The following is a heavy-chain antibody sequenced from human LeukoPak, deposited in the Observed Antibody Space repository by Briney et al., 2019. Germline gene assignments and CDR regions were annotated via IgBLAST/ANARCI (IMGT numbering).Heavy chain of an antibody. Sequence: PGGSLRLSCAASGFTFSSYWMHWVRQAPGKGLVWVSRITSDGSSTIYADSVKGRFTTSRDNAKNKLYLQMDSLRDDDTAVYYCARDPGYESWSPFWGGMDVWGNGTTVIVPS. CDR3: ARDPGYESWSPFWGGMDV. V-gene: IGHV3-74*01. CDR2: ITSDGSST. J-gene: IGHJ6*04. CDR1: GFTFSSYW. D-gene: IGHD3-16*01.